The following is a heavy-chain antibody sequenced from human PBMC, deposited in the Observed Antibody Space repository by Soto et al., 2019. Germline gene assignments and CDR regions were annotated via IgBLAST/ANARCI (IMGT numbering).Heavy chain of an antibody. D-gene: IGHD1-1*01. CDR2: ISWGSTTV. J-gene: IGHJ5*02. CDR3: VQGRYPTLATPLYP. V-gene: IGHV3-9*01. Sequence: EVQLVESGGGLVQPGRSLRLSCSASGFTFDNCAMHWVRQAPGKGLEWVSGISWGSTTVGYADSVKGRFTISRDDAKNSLYLQMTRPRREDTALYYCVQGRYPTLATPLYPWGQGTLVTVSS. CDR1: GFTFDNCA.